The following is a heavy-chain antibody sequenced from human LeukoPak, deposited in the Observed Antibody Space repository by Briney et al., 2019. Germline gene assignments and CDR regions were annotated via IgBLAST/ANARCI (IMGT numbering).Heavy chain of an antibody. J-gene: IGHJ4*02. CDR2: ISGSGSSA. V-gene: IGHV3-23*01. Sequence: GGSLRLSCAASGFTFSSHAMSWVRQAPGKGLEWVSVISGSGSSAYYADSVKGRFTISRDNSKNTLYLQMHGLRAEDTALYYCAIHVSIAAAGHFDYWGQGTLVTVSS. CDR3: AIHVSIAAAGHFDY. CDR1: GFTFSSHA. D-gene: IGHD6-13*01.